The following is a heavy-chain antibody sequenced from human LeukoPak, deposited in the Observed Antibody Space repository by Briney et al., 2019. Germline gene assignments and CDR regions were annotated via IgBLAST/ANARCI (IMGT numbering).Heavy chain of an antibody. D-gene: IGHD3-22*01. V-gene: IGHV1-2*02. CDR2: INPNSGGT. Sequence: ASVKVSCKASGYTFTGYYMHWVRQAPGQGLEWMGWINPNSGGTNYAQKFQGRVTMTRDTSISTAYMELSRLRSDDTAVYYCARVGRYCDSSGNFDYWGQGTLVTVSS. CDR3: ARVGRYCDSSGNFDY. CDR1: GYTFTGYY. J-gene: IGHJ4*02.